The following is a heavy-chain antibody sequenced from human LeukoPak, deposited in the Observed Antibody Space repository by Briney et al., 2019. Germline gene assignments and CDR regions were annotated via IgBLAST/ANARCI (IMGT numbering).Heavy chain of an antibody. D-gene: IGHD3-3*01. CDR2: ISGSGGNT. V-gene: IGHV3-23*01. Sequence: EGSLRLSCAASGFTFSSYAMSWVRQAPGKGLEWVSAISGSGGNTYYADSVKGRFSISRDNSKHTLYLETNSLRAEDTAVYYCAKDFWSGYYVFDSWGQGTLVTVSS. J-gene: IGHJ4*02. CDR1: GFTFSSYA. CDR3: AKDFWSGYYVFDS.